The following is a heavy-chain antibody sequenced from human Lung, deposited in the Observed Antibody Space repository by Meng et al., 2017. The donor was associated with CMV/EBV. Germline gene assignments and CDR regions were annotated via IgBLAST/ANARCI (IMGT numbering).Heavy chain of an antibody. J-gene: IGHJ4*02. V-gene: IGHV3-21*05. CDR2: ISSSSSYI. Sequence: ESLKISWAASGLRFSIFDMRWVGQAPGKGLEWLSYISSSSSYIYYADSVQARFTISRDNAKNSLFLQMNSLRGEDTAVYYCAAPSCTTTFCSSYFEDWGQGTXVTVSS. CDR1: GLRFSIFD. CDR3: AAPSCTTTFCSSYFED. D-gene: IGHD2-2*01.